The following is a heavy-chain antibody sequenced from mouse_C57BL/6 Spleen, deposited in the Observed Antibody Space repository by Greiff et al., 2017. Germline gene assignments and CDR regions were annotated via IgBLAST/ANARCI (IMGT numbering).Heavy chain of an antibody. Sequence: QVQLQQSGAELVKPGASVKMSCKASGYTFTSYWITWVKQRPGQGLEWIGDIYPGSGSTNYNEKFKSKATLTVDTASSTAYMQLSSLTSEDSAVYYCASGIQDYAMAYWGQGTSVTVSA. V-gene: IGHV1-55*01. J-gene: IGHJ4*01. CDR1: GYTFTSYW. D-gene: IGHD1-1*02. CDR3: ASGIQDYAMAY. CDR2: IYPGSGST.